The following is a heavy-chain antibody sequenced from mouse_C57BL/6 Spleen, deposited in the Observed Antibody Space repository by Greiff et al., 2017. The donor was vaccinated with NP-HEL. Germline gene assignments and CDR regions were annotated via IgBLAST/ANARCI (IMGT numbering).Heavy chain of an antibody. V-gene: IGHV5-4*01. D-gene: IGHD1-1*01. Sequence: EVQLVESGGGLVKPGGSLKLSCAASGFTFSSYAMSWVRQTPEKRLEWVATISDGGSYTYYPDNVKGRFTISRDNAKNNLYLQMSHLKSEDTAMYYCARGGSSLYYFDDWGQGTTLTVSS. CDR3: ARGGSSLYYFDD. J-gene: IGHJ2*01. CDR1: GFTFSSYA. CDR2: ISDGGSYT.